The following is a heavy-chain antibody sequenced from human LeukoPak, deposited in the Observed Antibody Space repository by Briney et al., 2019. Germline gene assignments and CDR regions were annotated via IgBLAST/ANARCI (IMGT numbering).Heavy chain of an antibody. CDR2: ISYDGSNK. D-gene: IGHD6-13*01. CDR3: ARDRCGYSSTCPFDY. CDR1: GFTFSTYA. Sequence: PGGSLRLSCAASGFTFSTYAMHWVRQAPGKGLEWLAFISYDGSNKYYADSVKGRFTISRDNSKNTLYLQMNSLRVEDTAVYYCARDRCGYSSTCPFDYWGQGTLVTASS. J-gene: IGHJ4*02. V-gene: IGHV3-30-3*01.